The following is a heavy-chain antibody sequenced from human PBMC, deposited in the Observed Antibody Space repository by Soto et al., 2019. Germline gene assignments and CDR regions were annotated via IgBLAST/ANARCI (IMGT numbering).Heavy chain of an antibody. CDR1: GGSISSGGYY. D-gene: IGHD6-19*01. CDR2: IYYSGST. J-gene: IGHJ6*02. V-gene: IGHV4-31*03. CDR3: ARXTSSGWNYYYYYYGMDV. Sequence: PSETLSLTCTVSGGSISSGGYYWSWIRQHPGKGLEWIGYIYYSGSTYYNPSLKSRVTISVDTSKNQFSLKLSSVTAADTAVYYCARXTSSGWNYYYYYYGMDVWGRGTTVTVSS.